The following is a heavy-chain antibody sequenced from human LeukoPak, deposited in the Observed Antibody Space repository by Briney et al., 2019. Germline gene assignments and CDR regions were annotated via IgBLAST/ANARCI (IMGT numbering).Heavy chain of an antibody. D-gene: IGHD1-26*01. V-gene: IGHV1-46*03. CDR1: GYTFTSYY. Sequence: ASVKVSCKASGYTFTSYYMHWLRQAPGQGLEWMGIINPSGGSTSYAQKFQGRVTITRDTSTSTVYMELSSLRSEDTAVYYCARARRASGSPYYFDYWGQGTLVTVSS. J-gene: IGHJ4*02. CDR3: ARARRASGSPYYFDY. CDR2: INPSGGST.